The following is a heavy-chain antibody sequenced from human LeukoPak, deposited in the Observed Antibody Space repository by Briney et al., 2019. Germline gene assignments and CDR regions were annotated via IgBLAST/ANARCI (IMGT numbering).Heavy chain of an antibody. V-gene: IGHV3-53*01. Sequence: GGSLRLSCAASGFTVSSNYMSWVRQAPGKGLEWVSVIYSGGSTYYADSVKGRFTISRDNSKNTLYLQMNSLRAEDTAVYYCAKLYCSSTSCSRGGYFDYWGRGTLVTVSS. CDR1: GFTVSSNY. CDR3: AKLYCSSTSCSRGGYFDY. CDR2: IYSGGST. D-gene: IGHD2-2*01. J-gene: IGHJ4*02.